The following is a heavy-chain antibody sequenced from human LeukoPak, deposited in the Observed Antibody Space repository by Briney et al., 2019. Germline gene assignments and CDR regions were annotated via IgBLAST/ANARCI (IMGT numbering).Heavy chain of an antibody. D-gene: IGHD6-13*01. CDR2: IYYSGST. Sequence: SETLSLTCTVSGGSISSSSYYWGWIRQPPGKGLEWIGSIYYSGSTYYNPSLKSRVTISVDTSKNQFSLKLSSVTAADTAVYYCASTSSSWLRVDYWGQGTLVTVSS. J-gene: IGHJ4*02. CDR1: GGSISSSSYY. CDR3: ASTSSSWLRVDY. V-gene: IGHV4-39*07.